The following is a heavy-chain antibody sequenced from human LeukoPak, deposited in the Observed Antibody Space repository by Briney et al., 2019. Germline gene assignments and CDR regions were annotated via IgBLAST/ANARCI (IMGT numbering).Heavy chain of an antibody. Sequence: PGGSLRLSCAASEFTFSNYWIHWVRHAPGKGLVWVSRIRGDGIVTNYADSVEGRFTISRDNAKNTVHLQMNSLRDDDTAVYYCARANPADFNLWGRGTLVTVSS. D-gene: IGHD1-14*01. CDR3: ARANPADFNL. J-gene: IGHJ2*01. CDR2: IRGDGIVT. V-gene: IGHV3-74*01. CDR1: EFTFSNYW.